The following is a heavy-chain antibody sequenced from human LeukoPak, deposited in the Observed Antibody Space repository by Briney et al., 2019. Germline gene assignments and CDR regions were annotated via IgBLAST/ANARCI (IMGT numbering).Heavy chain of an antibody. CDR3: ARDVTYYYGSGSYQRKNWFDP. J-gene: IGHJ5*02. CDR2: IYYSGST. Sequence: PSETLSLTCAVYGGSFSGYYWSWIRQHPGKGLEWIGYIYYSGSTYYNPSLKSRVTISVDTSKNQFSLKLSSVTAADTAVYYCARDVTYYYGSGSYQRKNWFDPWGQGTLVTVSS. CDR1: GGSFSGYY. D-gene: IGHD3-10*01. V-gene: IGHV4-31*11.